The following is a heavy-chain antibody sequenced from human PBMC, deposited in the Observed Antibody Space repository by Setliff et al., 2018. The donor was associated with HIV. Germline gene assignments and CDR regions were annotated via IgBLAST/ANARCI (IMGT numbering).Heavy chain of an antibody. Sequence: SETLSLTCSVSGGSISSHYWSWIRQPPGKGLEWIGYIYYSGSTNYNPSLKSRVTISVDTSKNQFSLKLSSVTAADTAVYYCARVPYPADYYMDVWGKGTTVTVSS. CDR3: ARVPYPADYYMDV. D-gene: IGHD6-19*01. V-gene: IGHV4-59*11. CDR2: IYYSGST. J-gene: IGHJ6*03. CDR1: GGSISSHY.